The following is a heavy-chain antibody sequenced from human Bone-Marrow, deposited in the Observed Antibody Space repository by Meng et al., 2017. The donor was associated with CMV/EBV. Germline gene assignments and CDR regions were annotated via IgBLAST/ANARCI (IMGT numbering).Heavy chain of an antibody. Sequence: GESLKISCAASGFSFTTYALNWVRQAPGKGLERVAVIYSGDNGAYYRDSVRGRFTISRDNSKNTLFLQMNSLRAEDTAVYYCAKAGSVRNYARFFDYWGQGTRVTGSS. J-gene: IGHJ4*02. CDR1: GFSFTTYA. CDR3: AKAGSVRNYARFFDY. V-gene: IGHV3-23*03. D-gene: IGHD4-11*01. CDR2: IYSGDNGA.